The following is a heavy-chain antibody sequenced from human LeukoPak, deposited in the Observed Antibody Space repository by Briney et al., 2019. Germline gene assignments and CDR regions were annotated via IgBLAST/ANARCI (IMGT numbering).Heavy chain of an antibody. CDR1: GGSISNSSYY. J-gene: IGHJ5*02. CDR2: IYYSGST. CDR3: ARLLGTHINYFDP. Sequence: SETLSLTCTVSGGSISNSSYYWGWIRQPPGKGLEWIGSIYYSGSTYYNPSLKSRVTISVDTSKNQFSLKLSSVTAADTAVYYCARLLGTHINYFDPWGQGTLVTVSS. V-gene: IGHV4-39*01. D-gene: IGHD2-21*01.